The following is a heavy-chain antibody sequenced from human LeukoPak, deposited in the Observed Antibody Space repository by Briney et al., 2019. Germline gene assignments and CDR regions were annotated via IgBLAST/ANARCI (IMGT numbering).Heavy chain of an antibody. Sequence: GGSLRLSCAASGFTFSSYSMNWVRQAPGKGLEWVSYISSSSGSIYYADSVKGRFTISRDNAKNSLFLQMASLRAEDAAVYYCARQNGAGYYYYFDSWGRGTQVTVSS. CDR1: GFTFSSYS. CDR2: ISSSSGSI. CDR3: ARQNGAGYYYYFDS. V-gene: IGHV3-48*01. J-gene: IGHJ4*02. D-gene: IGHD3-22*01.